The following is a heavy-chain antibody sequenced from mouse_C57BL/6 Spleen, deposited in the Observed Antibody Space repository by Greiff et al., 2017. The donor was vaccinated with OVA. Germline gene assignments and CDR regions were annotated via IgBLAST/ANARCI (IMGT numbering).Heavy chain of an antibody. Sequence: EVKLMESGGDLVKPGGSLKLSCAASGFTFSSYGMSWVRQTPDKRLEWVATLSSGGSYTSYPDSVKGRFTIPSDNATNTLYLQMSRRRSEDTAMYYCARQDGSRNGWYFDDWGTGTTVTVSS. D-gene: IGHD1-1*01. CDR2: LSSGGSYT. CDR1: GFTFSSYG. J-gene: IGHJ1*03. V-gene: IGHV5-6*01. CDR3: ARQDGSRNGWYFDD.